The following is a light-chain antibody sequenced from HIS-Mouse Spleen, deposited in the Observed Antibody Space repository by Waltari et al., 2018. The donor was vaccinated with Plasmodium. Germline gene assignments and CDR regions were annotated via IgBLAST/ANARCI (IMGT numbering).Light chain of an antibody. CDR2: EVS. CDR1: SSDVGGYNY. J-gene: IGLJ1*01. Sequence: QSALTQPASVSGSPGQSITISCTGPSSDVGGYNYVSWYQQHPGKAPKLLIYEVSNRPSGVSNRFSGSKSGNTASLTISGLQAEDEADYYCSSYTSSSTLGYVFGTGTKVTVL. V-gene: IGLV2-14*01. CDR3: SSYTSSSTLGYV.